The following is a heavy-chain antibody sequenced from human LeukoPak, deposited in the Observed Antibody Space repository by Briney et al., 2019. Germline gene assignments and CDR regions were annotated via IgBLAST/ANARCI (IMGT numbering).Heavy chain of an antibody. D-gene: IGHD4-23*01. CDR2: IYHSGST. J-gene: IGHJ5*02. Sequence: SETLSLTCAVSGGSISSGGYSWSWIRQPPGEGLEWIGYIYHSGSTYYNPSLKSRVTISVDRSKNQFSLKLSSVTAADTAVYYCARVYGGNPYNWFDPWGQGTLVTVSS. CDR3: ARVYGGNPYNWFDP. CDR1: GGSISSGGYS. V-gene: IGHV4-30-2*01.